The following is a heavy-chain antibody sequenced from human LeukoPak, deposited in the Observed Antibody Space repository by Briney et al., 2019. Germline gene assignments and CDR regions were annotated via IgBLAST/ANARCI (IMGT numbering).Heavy chain of an antibody. CDR3: AKDIGTDIVVVTFDY. CDR2: ISWNSGSI. CDR1: GFTFDDYA. Sequence: GGSLRLSCAASGFTFDDYAMHWVRQAPGKGLEWVSGISWNSGSIGYADSVKGRFTISRDNAKNSLYLQMNSLRAEDTALYYCAKDIGTDIVVVTFDYWGQGTLVTVSS. D-gene: IGHD2-2*01. V-gene: IGHV3-9*01. J-gene: IGHJ4*02.